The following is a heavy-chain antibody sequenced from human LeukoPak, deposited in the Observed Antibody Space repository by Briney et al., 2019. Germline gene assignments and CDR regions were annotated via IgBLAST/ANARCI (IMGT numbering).Heavy chain of an antibody. V-gene: IGHV4-61*08. CDR2: IYYSGST. J-gene: IGHJ4*02. Sequence: SETLSLTCAVSGGSISSGGYSWSWIRQPPGKGLEWIGYIYYSGSTNYNPSLKSRVTISVDTSKNQFSLKLSSVTAADTAVYYCARERIYYFDYWGQGTLVTVSS. CDR3: ARERIYYFDY. CDR1: GGSISSGGYS.